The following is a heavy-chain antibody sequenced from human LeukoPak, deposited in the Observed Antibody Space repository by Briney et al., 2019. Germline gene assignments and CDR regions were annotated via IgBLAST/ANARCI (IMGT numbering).Heavy chain of an antibody. Sequence: GGSLRLSCAASGFTFSSYGMHWVRQAPGKGPEWVAVIWYDGSNKYYADSVKGRFTISRDNSKNTLYLQMNSLRAEDTAVYYCARDHRSSSSWYYYYYGMDVWGQGTTVTVSS. J-gene: IGHJ6*02. D-gene: IGHD6-13*01. CDR2: IWYDGSNK. V-gene: IGHV3-33*01. CDR3: ARDHRSSSSWYYYYYGMDV. CDR1: GFTFSSYG.